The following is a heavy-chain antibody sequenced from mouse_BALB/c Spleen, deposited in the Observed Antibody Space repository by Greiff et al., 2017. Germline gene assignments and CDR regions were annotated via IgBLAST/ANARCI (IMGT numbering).Heavy chain of an antibody. V-gene: IGHV2-2*02. CDR2: IWSGGST. D-gene: IGHD1-1*01. J-gene: IGHJ1*01. Sequence: QVQLKESGPGLVQPSQSLSITCTVSGFSLTSYGVHWVRQSPGKGLEWLGVIWSGGSTDYNAAFISRLSISKDNSKSQVFFKMNSLQANDTAIYYCARNYDYGSSRGYFDVWGAGTTVTVSS. CDR3: ARNYDYGSSRGYFDV. CDR1: GFSLTSYG.